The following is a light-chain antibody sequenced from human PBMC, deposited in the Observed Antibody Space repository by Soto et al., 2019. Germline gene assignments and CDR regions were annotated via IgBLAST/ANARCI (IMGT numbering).Light chain of an antibody. Sequence: DIEMTQSPSTLSASIGDGVTITCRASESISGWLAWYQQQPGKAPKLLIYDASNLESGVPSRFSGSGSGTEFTLASSSLQPDDFATYYCQQYNNYPRTFGQGTKVEI. CDR1: ESISGW. CDR2: DAS. J-gene: IGKJ1*01. V-gene: IGKV1-5*01. CDR3: QQYNNYPRT.